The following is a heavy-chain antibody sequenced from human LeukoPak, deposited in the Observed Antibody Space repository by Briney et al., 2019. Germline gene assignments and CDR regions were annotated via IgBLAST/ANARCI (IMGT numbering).Heavy chain of an antibody. CDR1: GGSFSGYY. Sequence: SETLSLTCAVYGGSFSGYYWSWIRQPPGKGLEWIGEINHSGSTNYNPSLKSRVTISVDTSKNQFSLKLSSVTAADTAVYYCARARGAAAGYYYYYYGMDVWGQGTTVTVSS. V-gene: IGHV4-34*01. D-gene: IGHD6-13*01. J-gene: IGHJ6*02. CDR2: INHSGST. CDR3: ARARGAAAGYYYYYYGMDV.